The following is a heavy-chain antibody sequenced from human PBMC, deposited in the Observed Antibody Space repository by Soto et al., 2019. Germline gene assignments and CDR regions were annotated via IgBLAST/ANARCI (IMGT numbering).Heavy chain of an antibody. Sequence: ASETLSLTCTVSGGSISSGDYYWSWIRQPPGKGLEWIGYIYYSGSTYYNPSLKSRVTISVDTSKNQFSLKLSSVTAADTAVYYCARAYYYGSGSYRYYYYGMDVWGQGTTVTVSS. D-gene: IGHD3-10*01. CDR3: ARAYYYGSGSYRYYYYGMDV. CDR2: IYYSGST. V-gene: IGHV4-30-4*01. CDR1: GGSISSGDYY. J-gene: IGHJ6*02.